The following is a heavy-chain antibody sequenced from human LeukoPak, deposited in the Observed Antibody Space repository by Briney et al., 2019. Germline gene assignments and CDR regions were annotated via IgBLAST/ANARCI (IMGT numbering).Heavy chain of an antibody. CDR2: ISYDGSNK. J-gene: IGHJ6*02. CDR1: GFTFSSYA. Sequence: GGSLRLSCAASGFTFSSYAMHWVRQAPGKGLEWVAVISYDGSNKYYADSVKGQFTISRDNSKNTLHLQMNSLRAEDTAVYYCARGPPPEAGNYYYYGMDVWGQGTTVTVSS. CDR3: ARGPPPEAGNYYYYGMDV. V-gene: IGHV3-30*04. D-gene: IGHD1-14*01.